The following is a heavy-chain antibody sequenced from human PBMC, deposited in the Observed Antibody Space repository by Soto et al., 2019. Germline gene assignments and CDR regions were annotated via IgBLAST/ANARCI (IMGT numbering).Heavy chain of an antibody. CDR1: GFTFNTYA. D-gene: IGHD2-2*01. CDR2: VSGSSASI. CDR3: AKDQVEFCSSTSCFGAFDY. V-gene: IGHV3-23*01. J-gene: IGHJ4*01. Sequence: PGGSLRLSCAASGFTFNTYAMAWVRQAPGKGLEWVSVVSGSSASIYYADSVKGRFSISRDYSKNTVYLQMHSLRPEDTAVYYCAKDQVEFCSSTSCFGAFDYWGHGTPVTVS.